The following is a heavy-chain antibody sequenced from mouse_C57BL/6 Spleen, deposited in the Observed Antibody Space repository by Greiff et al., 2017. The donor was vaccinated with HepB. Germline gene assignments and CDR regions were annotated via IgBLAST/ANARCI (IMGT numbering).Heavy chain of an antibody. D-gene: IGHD1-1*01. V-gene: IGHV1-4*01. J-gene: IGHJ1*03. Sequence: ESGAELARPGASVKMSCKASGYTFTSYTMHWVKQRPGQGLEWIGYINPSSGYTKYNQKFKDKATLTADKSSSTAYMQLSSLTSEDSAVYYCARSRVGSSYGYFDVWGTGTTVTVSS. CDR1: GYTFTSYT. CDR2: INPSSGYT. CDR3: ARSRVGSSYGYFDV.